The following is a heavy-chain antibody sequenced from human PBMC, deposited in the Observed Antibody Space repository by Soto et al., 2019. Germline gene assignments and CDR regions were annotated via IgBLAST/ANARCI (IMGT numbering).Heavy chain of an antibody. J-gene: IGHJ3*01. V-gene: IGHV3-74*01. CDR1: GFALRDYY. D-gene: IGHD3-10*01. Sequence: EVQLVESGGGLVQPGGSLRLSCAVSGFALRDYYMHWARQAPGKGLVWVSHMNGDGSLTDYADSVKGRFTISRDNAKNTLYLQMNSRRAEDTAVYYCARGGVPASLDVWGEGTMVSVSS. CDR3: ARGGVPASLDV. CDR2: MNGDGSLT.